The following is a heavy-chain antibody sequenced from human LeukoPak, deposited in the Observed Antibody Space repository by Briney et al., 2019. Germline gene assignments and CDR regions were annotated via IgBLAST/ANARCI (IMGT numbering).Heavy chain of an antibody. D-gene: IGHD3/OR15-3a*01. CDR2: INPDGSQK. CDR1: GFTFSLYW. CDR3: VRQMICFWFDP. Sequence: PGGSLRLSCAASGFTFSLYWMTWVRQSPGKGLEWVADINPDGSQKYSVDSVKGRFTISRDNAKNSLFLQMNSLRAEDTAVYYCVRQMICFWFDPWGQGTLVTVSS. V-gene: IGHV3-7*01. J-gene: IGHJ5*02.